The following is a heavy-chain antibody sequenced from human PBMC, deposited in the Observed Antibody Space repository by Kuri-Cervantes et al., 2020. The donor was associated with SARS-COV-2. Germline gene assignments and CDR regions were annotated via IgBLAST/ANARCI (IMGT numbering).Heavy chain of an antibody. CDR1: GGSISSSSYY. Sequence: LRLSCTVSGGSISSSSYYWGWIRQPAGKGLEWIGRIYTSGSTNYNPSLKSRVTMSVDTSKNQFSLKLSSVTAADTAVYYCARVGTTVQDYWGQGTLVTVSS. CDR3: ARVGTTVQDY. D-gene: IGHD4-11*01. CDR2: IYTSGST. J-gene: IGHJ4*02. V-gene: IGHV4-61*02.